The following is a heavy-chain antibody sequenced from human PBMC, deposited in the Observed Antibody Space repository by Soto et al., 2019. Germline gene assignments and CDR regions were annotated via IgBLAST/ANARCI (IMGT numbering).Heavy chain of an antibody. CDR2: ISGSGGGT. CDR1: GFTFSSYA. Sequence: GGSLRLSCAASGFTFSSYAMSWVRQAPGKGLEWVSAISGSGGGTYYADSVKGRFTISRDNSKNTLYLQMNSLRAEDTAVYYCAKTTGSLTGYPFDYWGQGTLVTVSS. CDR3: AKTTGSLTGYPFDY. V-gene: IGHV3-23*01. D-gene: IGHD3-9*01. J-gene: IGHJ4*02.